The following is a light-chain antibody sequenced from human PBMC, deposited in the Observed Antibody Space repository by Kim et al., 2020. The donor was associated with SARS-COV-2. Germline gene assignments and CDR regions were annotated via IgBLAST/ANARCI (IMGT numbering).Light chain of an antibody. CDR3: SSYAGSNSVV. V-gene: IGLV2-8*01. CDR2: GLS. Sequence: GQSVAISCTGTRRDVGGYNYVSWYQQHPGKAPKLLIYGLSTRPSGVPDRFSGSRSGNTASLTVSGLQTEDEADYYCSSYAGSNSVVFGGGTQLTVL. J-gene: IGLJ2*01. CDR1: RRDVGGYNY.